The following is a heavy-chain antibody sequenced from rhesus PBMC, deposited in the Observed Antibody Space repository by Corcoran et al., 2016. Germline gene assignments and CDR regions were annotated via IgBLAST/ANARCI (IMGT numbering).Heavy chain of an antibody. V-gene: IGHV5-20*01. CDR1: GYSFTSYW. J-gene: IGHJ4*01. Sequence: EVQLVQSGAEVKRPGESLKISCRTSGYSFTSYWLSWVRQIPGKGLEWMGAIDPSDSESRYNPAFQGQVTISADKSITTAYLQWSRLKASDTATYYCAKGMGLAAAGPLDYWGQGVLVTVSS. CDR3: AKGMGLAAAGPLDY. CDR2: IDPSDSES. D-gene: IGHD6-25*01.